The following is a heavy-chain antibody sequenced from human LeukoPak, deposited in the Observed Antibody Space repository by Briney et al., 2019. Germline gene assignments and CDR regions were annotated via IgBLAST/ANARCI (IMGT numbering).Heavy chain of an antibody. CDR1: GDSMSGYS. Sequence: LETLSLTCTISGDSMSGYSWSWLRQPAGKELEWIGRVYSSGFTESHLSLDGRVTMSIETSKSQFSLKLDSVTAADTAAYYCARVHIVTGTYFDSWGQGALVSASS. V-gene: IGHV4-4*07. CDR3: ARVHIVTGTYFDS. J-gene: IGHJ4*02. D-gene: IGHD3-10*01. CDR2: VYSSGFT.